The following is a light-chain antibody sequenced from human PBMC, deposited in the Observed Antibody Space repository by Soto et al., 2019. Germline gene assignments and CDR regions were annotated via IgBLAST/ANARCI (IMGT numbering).Light chain of an antibody. J-gene: IGKJ5*01. Sequence: DIQMTQSPSSLSASVGDRVTITCRASQSISSYLNWYQQRPGKAPKVLIYGASTLQSGVPSRFSGSGSGTEFTLTISSLQPEDFATYYCLQDYNYPYTFGQGTRLEI. V-gene: IGKV1-39*01. CDR1: QSISSY. CDR3: LQDYNYPYT. CDR2: GAS.